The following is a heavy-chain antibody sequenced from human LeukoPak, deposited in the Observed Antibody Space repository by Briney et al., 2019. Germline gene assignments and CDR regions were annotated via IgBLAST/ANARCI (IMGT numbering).Heavy chain of an antibody. J-gene: IGHJ4*02. V-gene: IGHV4-30-2*01. CDR1: GGSISSGGYS. CDR3: ARLEHSYSSGSPRYYFDS. Sequence: PSQTLSLTCAVSGGSISSGGYSWSWIRQPPGKGLEWIGYIYHSGSTYYNPSLTSRVTISVDRSKNQFSLNLTSVTAADTAVYYCARLEHSYSSGSPRYYFDSWGQGSLVTVSS. D-gene: IGHD3-10*01. CDR2: IYHSGST.